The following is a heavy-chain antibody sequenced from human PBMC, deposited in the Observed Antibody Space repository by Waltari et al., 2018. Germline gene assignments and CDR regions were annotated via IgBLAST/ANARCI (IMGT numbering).Heavy chain of an antibody. V-gene: IGHV1-2*02. J-gene: IGHJ4*02. CDR3: ARGSSRVDF. CDR2: INPHRGDT. D-gene: IGHD2-2*01. Sequence: QVQLVQSGAEVRKPGASVKVSCKASGYIFTGIYINWVRQAPGQGFEWMGWINPHRGDTNYEQKFRGRITMTRDTAITTAYIELSSLTSDDTAVYYCARGSSRVDFWGQGTLVTVSS. CDR1: GYIFTGIY.